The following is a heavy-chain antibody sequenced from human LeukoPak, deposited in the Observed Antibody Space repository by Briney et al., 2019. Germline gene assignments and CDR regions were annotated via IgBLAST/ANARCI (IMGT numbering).Heavy chain of an antibody. J-gene: IGHJ6*03. D-gene: IGHD3-10*01. CDR3: ARGRRFGELFGSYYYYYMDV. V-gene: IGHV4-59*12. CDR2: IYYSGST. CDR1: GGSINPYY. Sequence: SETLSLTCSVSGGSINPYYWSWIRQPPGKGLEWIGYIYYSGSTNYNPSLKSRVTISVDTSKNQFSLKLSSVTAADTAVYYCARGRRFGELFGSYYYYYMDVWGKGTTVTVSS.